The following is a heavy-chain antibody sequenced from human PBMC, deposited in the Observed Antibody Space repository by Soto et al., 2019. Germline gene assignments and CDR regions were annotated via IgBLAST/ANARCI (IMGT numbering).Heavy chain of an antibody. CDR2: ISMSSRYT. D-gene: IGHD6-19*01. V-gene: IGHV3-11*06. CDR3: AREGIAVAEPSDY. CDR1: GFTFSDYY. J-gene: IGHJ4*02. Sequence: GGSLRLSCAASGFTFSDYYMSWIRQAPGKGLEWVSYISMSSRYTSYADSVKGRFTISRDNAKNSLYLQMNSLRAEDTAVYYCAREGIAVAEPSDYWGQGTLVTVSS.